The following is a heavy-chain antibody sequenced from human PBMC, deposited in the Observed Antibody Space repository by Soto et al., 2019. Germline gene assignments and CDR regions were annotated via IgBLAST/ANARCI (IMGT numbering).Heavy chain of an antibody. Sequence: GGSLILSCAASGFTFSSYAMSWVRQAPGKGLEWVSAISGSGGSTYYADSVKGRFTISRDNSKNTLYLQMNSLRAEDTAVYYCAKDRWDTTMTYYFDYWGQGALVTVSS. J-gene: IGHJ4*02. CDR1: GFTFSSYA. V-gene: IGHV3-23*01. CDR2: ISGSGGST. D-gene: IGHD5-18*01. CDR3: AKDRWDTTMTYYFDY.